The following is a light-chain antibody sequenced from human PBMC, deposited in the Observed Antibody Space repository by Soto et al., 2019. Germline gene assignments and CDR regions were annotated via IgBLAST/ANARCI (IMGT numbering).Light chain of an antibody. V-gene: IGKV3-15*01. CDR2: DVS. CDR3: QQYNNWPFP. J-gene: IGKJ5*01. Sequence: IVVTQSPATLSVSPGERATLSCRAGQGVTTNFAWYQQKSGQSPRLLIYDVSIRATGVPARFSGTGSETDFTLTISGLQSEDSAVYFCQQYNNWPFPIGQGTRLEIK. CDR1: QGVTTN.